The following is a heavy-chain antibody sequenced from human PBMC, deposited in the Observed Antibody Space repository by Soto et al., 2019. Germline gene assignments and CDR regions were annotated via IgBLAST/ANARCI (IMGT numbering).Heavy chain of an antibody. CDR2: IYYSGST. Sequence: QVQLQESGPGLVKPSQTLSLTCTVSGDSISSGGYYWSWIRQHPGKGLEWIAYIYYSGSTYYNPSLTSRVTISVDTSKNQFSLKLSSVTAADTAVYYCARARITANWFDPWGQGTLVTVSS. V-gene: IGHV4-31*03. CDR1: GDSISSGGYY. J-gene: IGHJ5*02. CDR3: ARARITANWFDP. D-gene: IGHD3-10*01.